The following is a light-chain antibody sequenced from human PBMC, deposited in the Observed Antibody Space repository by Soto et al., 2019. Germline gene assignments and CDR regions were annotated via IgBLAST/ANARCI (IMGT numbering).Light chain of an antibody. CDR3: QQSFNLPRT. CDR1: QTIGTY. V-gene: IGKV1-39*01. J-gene: IGKJ1*01. Sequence: IQMTQSPSSLSASVGDRISITCRASQTIGTYLNWYQQIPGKAPKLLIYASSSLQTGVPSTFSGSGSGTHFTLTINSLQPEDFGTYYWQQSFNLPRTFGPGTRVETK. CDR2: ASS.